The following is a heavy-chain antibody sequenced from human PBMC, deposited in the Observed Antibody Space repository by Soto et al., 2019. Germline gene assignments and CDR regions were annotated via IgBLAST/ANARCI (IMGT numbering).Heavy chain of an antibody. J-gene: IGHJ5*02. CDR1: GGSISSSSYY. CDR2: IYYSGST. D-gene: IGHD3-16*02. CDR3: ARIGNYDYVWGSYRLPNWFDP. V-gene: IGHV4-39*01. Sequence: SETLSLTCTVSGGSISSSSYYWGWIRQHPGKGLEWIGSIYYSGSTYYNPSLKNQVTISVDTSKNQFSLKLSSVTAADTAVYYCARIGNYDYVWGSYRLPNWFDPWGQGTLVTVSS.